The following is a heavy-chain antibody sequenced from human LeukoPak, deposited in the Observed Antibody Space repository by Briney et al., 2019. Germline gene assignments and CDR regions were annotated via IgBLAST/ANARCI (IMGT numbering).Heavy chain of an antibody. CDR3: ASSHNYYDSYYYYMDV. CDR1: GYSITSAYY. CDR2: IYYSGST. D-gene: IGHD3-22*01. V-gene: IGHV4-61*01. J-gene: IGHJ6*03. Sequence: SETLSLTCTVSGYSITSAYYWSWIRQPPGKGLEWIGYIYYSGSTNYNPSLKSRVTISVDTSKNQFSLKLSSVTAADTAVYYCASSHNYYDSYYYYMDVWGKGTTVTISS.